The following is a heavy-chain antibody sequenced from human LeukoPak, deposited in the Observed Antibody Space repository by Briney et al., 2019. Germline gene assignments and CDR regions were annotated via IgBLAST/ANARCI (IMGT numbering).Heavy chain of an antibody. CDR3: ASQGHSYYYDSSGYYLDY. D-gene: IGHD3-22*01. V-gene: IGHV4-39*01. J-gene: IGHJ4*02. CDR1: GGSISSSSYY. Sequence: PSETLSLTCTVSGGSISSSSYYWGWTRQPPGKGLEWIGSIYYSGSTYYNPSLKSRVTISVDTSKNQFSLKLSSVTAADTAVYYCASQGHSYYYDSSGYYLDYWGQGTLVTVSS. CDR2: IYYSGST.